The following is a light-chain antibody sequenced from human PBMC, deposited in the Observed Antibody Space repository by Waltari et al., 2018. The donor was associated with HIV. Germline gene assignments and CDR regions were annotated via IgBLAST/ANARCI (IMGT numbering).Light chain of an antibody. Sequence: QVVLTQPPYASASLGASVKLTCTLSSGHINYVIAWHQQQPKKGPRFLMKLNSDGRHSKGDGIPDRFSCSSSGAERYLTISSLQSEDDGDYFYQTLGTCIHVFGRVTRLTVL. CDR1: SGHINYV. J-gene: IGLJ2*01. V-gene: IGLV4-69*01. CDR2: LNSDGRH. CDR3: QTLGTCIHV.